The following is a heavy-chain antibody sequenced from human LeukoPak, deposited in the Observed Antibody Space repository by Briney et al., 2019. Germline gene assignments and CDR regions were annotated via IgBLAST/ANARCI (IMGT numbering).Heavy chain of an antibody. V-gene: IGHV4-39*01. CDR2: IYYSGST. Sequence: PSETLSLTCTVSGGSISSSSYYWGWIRQPPGTGLEWIGSIYYSGSTYYNPSLKSRATISVDTSKNQFSLKLSSVTAADTAVYYCARHYYDSSTYYYYYYMDVWGKGTTVTISS. CDR3: ARHYYDSSTYYYYYYMDV. J-gene: IGHJ6*03. D-gene: IGHD3-22*01. CDR1: GGSISSSSYY.